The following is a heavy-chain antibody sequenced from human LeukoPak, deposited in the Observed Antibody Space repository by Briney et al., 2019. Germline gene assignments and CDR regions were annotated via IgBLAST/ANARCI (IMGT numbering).Heavy chain of an antibody. CDR3: ARPRDVGAKAFDY. J-gene: IGHJ4*02. V-gene: IGHV3-74*01. Sequence: PGGSLRLSCAASGNYWMHWVRQAPGKGLVWVSHINSDGSWTSYADSVKGRFTISRDNAKNSLFLQMNSLRADDTAVYYCARPRDVGAKAFDYWGQGNLVTVSS. D-gene: IGHD1-26*01. CDR2: INSDGSWT. CDR1: GNYW.